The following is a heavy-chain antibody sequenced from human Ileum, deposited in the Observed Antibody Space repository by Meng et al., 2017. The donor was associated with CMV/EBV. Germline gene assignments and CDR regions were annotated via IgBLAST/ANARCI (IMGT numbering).Heavy chain of an antibody. J-gene: IGHJ4*02. Sequence: SCVASDFTLSGAWMTWVRQAPGKGLEWVGRVRSASAGGAADAAAPVKGRFTVSRDDSRKTVHLQMDNLKIEDTAVYYCTTGWDQYFDFWGQGALVTVSS. V-gene: IGHV3-15*07. CDR2: VRSASAGGAA. CDR3: TTGWDQYFDF. D-gene: IGHD1-26*01. CDR1: DFTLSGAW.